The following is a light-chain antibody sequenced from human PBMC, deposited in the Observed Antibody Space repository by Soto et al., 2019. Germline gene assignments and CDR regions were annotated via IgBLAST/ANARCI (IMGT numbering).Light chain of an antibody. CDR1: SSDIGTYRY. Sequence: QSDLNQPASVAGSPGQSLAITCPGSSSDIGTYRYVSWYQQHPGKAPRLVPFDVNRRPSGVSDRFSGDKSGSTASLTISGLQAEDEAYYYCSSYTTSASIIFGGGTKVTVL. V-gene: IGLV2-14*03. CDR3: SSYTTSASII. J-gene: IGLJ2*01. CDR2: DVN.